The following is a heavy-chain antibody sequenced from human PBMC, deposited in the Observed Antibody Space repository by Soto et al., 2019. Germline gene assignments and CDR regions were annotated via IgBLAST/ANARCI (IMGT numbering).Heavy chain of an antibody. D-gene: IGHD6-13*01. V-gene: IGHV4-59*08. CDR1: GGSISSYY. CDR2: IYYSGST. CDR3: AGYFAAAGLDY. Sequence: QVQLQESGPGLVKPSETLSLTCTVSGGSISSYYWSWIRQPPGKGLEWIGYIYYSGSTNYNPSLKSGVTISVDASKIQFSLKLSSVTAAVTAVYYCAGYFAAAGLDYWGQGTLVTVSS. J-gene: IGHJ4*02.